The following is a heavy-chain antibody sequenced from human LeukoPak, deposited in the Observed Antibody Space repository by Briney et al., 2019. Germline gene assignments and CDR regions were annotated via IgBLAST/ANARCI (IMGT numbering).Heavy chain of an antibody. D-gene: IGHD3-3*01. J-gene: IGHJ1*01. CDR1: GGSISSYY. CDR2: IYTSGST. Sequence: SETLSLTCTVSGGSISSYYWSWIRQPAGKGLEWIGRIYTSGSTNYNPSLKSRVTISVDTSKNEFSLNLSSVTAADTAVYYCARHPQDSLTDYDFYVFQHWGQGTLVTVSS. CDR3: ARHPQDSLTDYDFYVFQH. V-gene: IGHV4-4*07.